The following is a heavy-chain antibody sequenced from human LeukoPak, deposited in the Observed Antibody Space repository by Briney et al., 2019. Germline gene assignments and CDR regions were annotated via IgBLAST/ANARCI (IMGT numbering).Heavy chain of an antibody. CDR1: GGSVSSSYYY. J-gene: IGHJ4*02. D-gene: IGHD2-2*01. Sequence: SETLSLTCTVSGGSVSSSYYYWSWIRQPPGKGLEWIGHIYYSGSTNYNPSLRSRVSMSVDTPKNQFSLNLSSVTAADTAVYYCARESTPAYWGQGTLVTVSS. CDR3: ARESTPAY. CDR2: IYYSGST. V-gene: IGHV4-61*01.